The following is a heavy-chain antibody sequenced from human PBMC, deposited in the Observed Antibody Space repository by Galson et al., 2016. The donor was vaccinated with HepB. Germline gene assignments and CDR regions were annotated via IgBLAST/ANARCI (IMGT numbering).Heavy chain of an antibody. CDR2: IYYSGST. CDR1: GGSISISTYY. Sequence: SETLSLTCTVSGGSISISTYYWGWIRQPPGKGLEWIGSIYYSGSTHYSPSLKSRVTIYVDTSKNQFSLELSSVTAADTAVYYYARNISRATFDYWGQGTLVTVSS. V-gene: IGHV4-39*01. D-gene: IGHD2/OR15-2a*01. CDR3: ARNISRATFDY. J-gene: IGHJ4*02.